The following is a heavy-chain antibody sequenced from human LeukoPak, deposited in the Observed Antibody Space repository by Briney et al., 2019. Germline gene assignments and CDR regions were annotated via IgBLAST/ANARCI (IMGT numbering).Heavy chain of an antibody. CDR3: ARAPQCIAAGDYFDY. V-gene: IGHV3-66*02. J-gene: IGHJ4*02. D-gene: IGHD6-13*01. CDR2: AGST. Sequence: AGSTFYADSVKGRFTISRDNSKNTLYLQMNSLRAEDTAVYYCARAPQCIAAGDYFDYWGQGTLVTVSS.